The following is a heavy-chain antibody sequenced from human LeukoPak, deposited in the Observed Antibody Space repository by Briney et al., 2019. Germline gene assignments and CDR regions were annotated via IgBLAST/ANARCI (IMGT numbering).Heavy chain of an antibody. CDR3: ARNQRWLQSPPGY. CDR2: INHSGST. V-gene: IGHV4-34*01. D-gene: IGHD5-24*01. Sequence: PSETLSLTCAVYGGSFSGYYWSWIRQPPGKGLEWIREINHSGSTNYNPSLKSRVTISVDTSKNQFSLKLSSVTAADTAVYYCARNQRWLQSPPGYWGQGTLVTVSS. J-gene: IGHJ4*02. CDR1: GGSFSGYY.